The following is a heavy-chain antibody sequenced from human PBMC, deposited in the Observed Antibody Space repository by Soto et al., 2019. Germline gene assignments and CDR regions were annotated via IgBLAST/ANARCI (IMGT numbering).Heavy chain of an antibody. D-gene: IGHD4-17*01. CDR3: ESHHGIWATVTAEYFQH. V-gene: IGHV4-59*01. J-gene: IGHJ1*01. CDR2: IYYSGST. Sequence: SETLSLTCTVSGVSISNYYWSWIRPPPGKGLEWIGYIYYSGSTNYNPSLKSRVTISVDTSKNQFSLKLSSVTAADTAVYYCESHHGIWATVTAEYFQHWGQGTLVTVSS. CDR1: GVSISNYY.